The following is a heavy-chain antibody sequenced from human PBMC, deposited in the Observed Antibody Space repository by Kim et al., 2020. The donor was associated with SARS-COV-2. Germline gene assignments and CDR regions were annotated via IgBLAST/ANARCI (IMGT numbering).Heavy chain of an antibody. CDR2: RSSTS. V-gene: IGHV3-48*01. CDR3: AVGGGDY. D-gene: IGHD3-16*01. J-gene: IGHJ4*02. Sequence: RSSTSYYADSVKGRFTTSRDNAKNPVYQQMTRMRAGDKAVYYCAVGGGDYWGQGTLVTVSS.